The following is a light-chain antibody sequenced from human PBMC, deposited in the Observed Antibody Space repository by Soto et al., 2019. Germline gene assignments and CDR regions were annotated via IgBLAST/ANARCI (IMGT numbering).Light chain of an antibody. CDR1: QYVSSSF. Sequence: DIVMTQSPGTLSLSPGERATLSCRPSQYVSSSFFAWYQQKPGQAPRLLIYGASKRATGVPDRFSGSGSGTDFTLTVSSLEPEDFAVYYCQQYGPSFKWTFGQGTKVEIK. J-gene: IGKJ1*01. CDR2: GAS. CDR3: QQYGPSFKWT. V-gene: IGKV3-20*01.